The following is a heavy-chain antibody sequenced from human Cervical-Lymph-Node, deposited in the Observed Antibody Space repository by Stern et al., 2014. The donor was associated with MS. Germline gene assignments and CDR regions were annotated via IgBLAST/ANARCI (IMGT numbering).Heavy chain of an antibody. D-gene: IGHD6-13*01. Sequence: VQLVQSEAEVTKPGSSVKVSCKASGGTFSKFPSSWVRQAPGQGLEWMGGIFPVFGTPTYAQEFRGRVTITADVSTSTVYMELSSLRSDDTAVYYCALSSETSDRWYSLGYDLWGQRTLVTVSS. CDR1: GGTFSKFP. V-gene: IGHV1-69*01. CDR3: ALSSETSDRWYSLGYDL. J-gene: IGHJ5*02. CDR2: IFPVFGTP.